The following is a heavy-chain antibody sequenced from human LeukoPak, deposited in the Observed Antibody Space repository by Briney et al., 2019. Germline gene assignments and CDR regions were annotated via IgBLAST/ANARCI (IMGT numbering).Heavy chain of an antibody. J-gene: IGHJ5*02. CDR3: ARGQISGTWGWFDP. Sequence: PSETLSLTCTVFGGSISSYYWSWIRQPPGKGLEWIGYIYYSGSTNYNPSLKSRVTISVDTSKNQFSLKLSSVTAADTAVYYCARGQISGTWGWFDPWGQGTLVTVSS. CDR2: IYYSGST. V-gene: IGHV4-59*01. CDR1: GGSISSYY. D-gene: IGHD1-26*01.